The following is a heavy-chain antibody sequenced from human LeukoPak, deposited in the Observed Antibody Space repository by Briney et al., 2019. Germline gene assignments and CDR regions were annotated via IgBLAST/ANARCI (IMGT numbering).Heavy chain of an antibody. CDR3: AKGGSWIQLWLADYSDY. V-gene: IGHV3-23*01. CDR2: ISGSGGST. D-gene: IGHD5-18*01. Sequence: GGSLRLSCAASGFTFSSYAMSWVRQAPGKGLEWVSAISGSGGSTYYADSVKGRFTISRDNSKNTLYLQMNSLRAEDTAVYYCAKGGSWIQLWLADYSDYWGQGTLVTVSS. J-gene: IGHJ4*02. CDR1: GFTFSSYA.